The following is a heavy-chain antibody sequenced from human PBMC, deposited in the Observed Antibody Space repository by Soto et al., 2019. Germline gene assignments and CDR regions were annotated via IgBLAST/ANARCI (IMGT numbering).Heavy chain of an antibody. J-gene: IGHJ6*03. CDR2: IKSKTDGGTT. CDR3: TTGEPTIRYYYYMDV. V-gene: IGHV3-15*01. CDR1: GFTFSNAW. D-gene: IGHD5-12*01. Sequence: GGSLRLSCAASGFTFSNAWMSWVRQAPGKGLEWVGRIKSKTDGGTTDYAAPVKGRFTISRDDSKNTLYLQMNSLKTEDTAVYYCTTGEPTIRYYYYMDVWGKGTTVTVSS.